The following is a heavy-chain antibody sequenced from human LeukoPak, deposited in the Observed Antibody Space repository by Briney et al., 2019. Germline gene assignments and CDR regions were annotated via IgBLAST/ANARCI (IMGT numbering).Heavy chain of an antibody. CDR1: GGSFSGYY. Sequence: SETLSLTCAVYGGSFSGYYWSWIRQPPGKGLEWIGTIYYSGNTYYSPSLKSRVTISVDTSKNQFSLKLSSVTAADTAVYYCARGHDFWSGNYYYYMDVWGKGTTVTVSS. V-gene: IGHV4-34*01. CDR2: IYYSGNT. CDR3: ARGHDFWSGNYYYYMDV. J-gene: IGHJ6*03. D-gene: IGHD3-3*01.